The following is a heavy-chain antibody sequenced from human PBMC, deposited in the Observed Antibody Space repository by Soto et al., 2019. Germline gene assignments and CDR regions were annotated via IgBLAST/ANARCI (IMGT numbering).Heavy chain of an antibody. D-gene: IGHD3-22*01. V-gene: IGHV5-51*01. Sequence: GESLKISCKGSGYSFTSYWIGWVRQMPGKGLEWMGITYPGDSDTRYSPSFQGQVTISADKSISTAYLQWSSLKASDTAMYYCARHFYYDSSGYPYYFDYWGQGTLVTVSS. J-gene: IGHJ4*02. CDR3: ARHFYYDSSGYPYYFDY. CDR1: GYSFTSYW. CDR2: TYPGDSDT.